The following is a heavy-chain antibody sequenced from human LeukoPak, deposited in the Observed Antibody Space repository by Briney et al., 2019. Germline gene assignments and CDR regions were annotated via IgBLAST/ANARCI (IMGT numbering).Heavy chain of an antibody. D-gene: IGHD5-12*01. CDR3: ARDFSGYFDYYYYMDV. CDR2: ISSSSSTI. V-gene: IGHV3-48*01. J-gene: IGHJ6*03. CDR1: GFTFSSYS. Sequence: GGSLRLSCAASGFTFSSYSMSWVRQAPGKGLEWVSYISSSSSTIYYADSVKGRFTISRDNAKNSLYLQMNSLRAEDTAVYYCARDFSGYFDYYYYMDVWGKGTTVTVSS.